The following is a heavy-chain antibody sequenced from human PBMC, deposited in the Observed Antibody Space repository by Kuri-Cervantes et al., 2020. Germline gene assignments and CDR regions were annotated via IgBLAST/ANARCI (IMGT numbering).Heavy chain of an antibody. CDR2: IKQDGSEK. Sequence: GESLKISCAASGFTFSSYWMSWVRQAPGKGLEWVANIKQDGSEKYYVDSVKGRFTISRDNAKNSLYLQMNSLRAEDTAVYYCARGVGAPYYGNWFDPWGQGTLVTVSS. V-gene: IGHV3-7*01. J-gene: IGHJ5*02. D-gene: IGHD1-26*01. CDR3: ARGVGAPYYGNWFDP. CDR1: GFTFSSYW.